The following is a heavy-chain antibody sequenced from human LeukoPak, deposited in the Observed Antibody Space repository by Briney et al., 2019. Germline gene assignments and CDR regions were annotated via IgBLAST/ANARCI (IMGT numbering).Heavy chain of an antibody. Sequence: SETLSLTCAVSGGSISSGGYYWSWIRQPPGKGLEWIGEINHSGSTNYNPSLKSRVTISVDTSKNQFSLKLSSVTAADTAVYYCARELGGYSYGYYYYYGMDVWGQGTTVTVSS. CDR2: INHSGST. D-gene: IGHD5-18*01. V-gene: IGHV4-34*01. CDR3: ARELGGYSYGYYYYYGMDV. CDR1: GGSISSGGYY. J-gene: IGHJ6*02.